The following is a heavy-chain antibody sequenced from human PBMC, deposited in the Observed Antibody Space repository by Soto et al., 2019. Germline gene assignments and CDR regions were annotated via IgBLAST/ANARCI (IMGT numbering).Heavy chain of an antibody. V-gene: IGHV4-31*03. D-gene: IGHD2-2*01. CDR1: GDSISGGASF. Sequence: SETLSLTCTVAGDSISGGASFWSWIRQPPGKGLEWIANVYYSGSSYYNPSLKSRLTISVDTTKNQFSLQLKSMTAADTAVYYCAKLSCSSSTCYFPGWFDPWGQGTLVTVSS. CDR3: AKLSCSSSTCYFPGWFDP. CDR2: VYYSGSS. J-gene: IGHJ5*02.